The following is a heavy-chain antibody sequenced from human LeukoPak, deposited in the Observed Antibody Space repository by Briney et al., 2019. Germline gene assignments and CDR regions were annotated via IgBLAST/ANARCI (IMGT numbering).Heavy chain of an antibody. Sequence: GALRLSCVASGFTFSSYSMNWVRQAPGKGLEWVSSISGSSSYIYYADSVKGRFTISRDNAKNSLYLQMNSLRAEDTAVYYCARGSEDTNFDYWGQGTLVTVSS. CDR3: ARGSEDTNFDY. V-gene: IGHV3-21*01. CDR1: GFTFSSYS. CDR2: ISGSSSYI. J-gene: IGHJ4*02. D-gene: IGHD3-10*01.